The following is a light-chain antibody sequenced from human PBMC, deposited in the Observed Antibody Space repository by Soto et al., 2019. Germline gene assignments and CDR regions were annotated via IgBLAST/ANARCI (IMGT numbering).Light chain of an antibody. Sequence: QSALTQPASVSGSPGQSITISCTGTSSDVGGYNYVSWYQQHPGKAPKLMIYDVSNRPSGVSNRFSGSKSGNTASLTISGLQDEDDADYYCSSYTSSSPLGVFGTGTKVTVL. CDR1: SSDVGGYNY. J-gene: IGLJ1*01. CDR3: SSYTSSSPLGV. CDR2: DVS. V-gene: IGLV2-14*01.